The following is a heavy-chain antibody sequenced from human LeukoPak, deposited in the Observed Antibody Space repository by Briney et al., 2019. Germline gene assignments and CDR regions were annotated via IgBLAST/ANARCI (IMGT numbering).Heavy chain of an antibody. CDR2: ISYDGSNK. D-gene: IGHD3-3*01. J-gene: IGHJ4*02. Sequence: PGRSLRLSCAASGFTFSSYGMHWVRQAPGKGLEWVAVISYDGSNKYYADSVKGRFTLSRDNSRNTLYLQMNSLRAEDTAVYSCARDQIYGGNGSGYPIDYGGQGTLVTVSS. CDR3: ARDQIYGGNGSGYPIDY. V-gene: IGHV3-30*03. CDR1: GFTFSSYG.